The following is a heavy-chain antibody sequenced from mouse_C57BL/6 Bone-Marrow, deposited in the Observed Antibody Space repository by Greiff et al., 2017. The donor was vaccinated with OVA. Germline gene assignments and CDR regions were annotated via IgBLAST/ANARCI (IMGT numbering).Heavy chain of an antibody. CDR2: IWTGGGT. CDR1: GFPLTSYA. D-gene: IGHD2-2*01. CDR3: AKYYYGYDAFAY. J-gene: IGHJ3*01. V-gene: IGHV2-9-1*01. Sequence: VHLVESGPGLVAPSQSLSITCTVSGFPLTSYAISWVRQPPGQGLEWLGVIWTGGGTNYNSALNSRLSIHKDNTKNQVFFKMYSLQTDDTARYYCAKYYYGYDAFAYWGQGTLVTVSA.